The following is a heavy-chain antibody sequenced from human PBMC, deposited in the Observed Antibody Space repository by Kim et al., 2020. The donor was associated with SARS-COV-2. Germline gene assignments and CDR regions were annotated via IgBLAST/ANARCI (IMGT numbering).Heavy chain of an antibody. Sequence: YADPVKGRYTISGDNSKTTLYIQMNSLRAEDTAVYYCARLSGNYYYGMDVWGQGTTVTVSS. CDR3: ARLSGNYYYGMDV. D-gene: IGHD6-25*01. J-gene: IGHJ6*02. V-gene: IGHV3-53*01.